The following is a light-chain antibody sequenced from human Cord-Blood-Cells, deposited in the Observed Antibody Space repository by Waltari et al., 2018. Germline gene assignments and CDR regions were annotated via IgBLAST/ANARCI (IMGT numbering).Light chain of an antibody. Sequence: QSALTPPASVSGSPGQSITISCTGNSSDVGGYNYVSRYQQHPGKAPKLMLYDVSNRPSGVSKRCSGSKAGNTASLTISGLQAEDEADYYCSSYTSSSTRVFGGGTKLTVL. J-gene: IGLJ3*02. CDR3: SSYTSSSTRV. CDR2: DVS. V-gene: IGLV2-14*03. CDR1: SSDVGGYNY.